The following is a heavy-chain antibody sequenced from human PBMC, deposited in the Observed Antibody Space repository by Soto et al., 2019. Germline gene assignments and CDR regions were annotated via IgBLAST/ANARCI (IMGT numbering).Heavy chain of an antibody. Sequence: ASVKVSCKVSGYTLTELSMHWVRQAPGKGLEWVGGFDPEDGETIYAQKFQGRVTMTEDTSTDTAYMELSSLRSEDTAVYYCATAVCSGGSCLNYYFDYWGQGTQVTVSS. J-gene: IGHJ4*02. CDR1: GYTLTELS. V-gene: IGHV1-24*01. CDR3: ATAVCSGGSCLNYYFDY. CDR2: FDPEDGET. D-gene: IGHD2-15*01.